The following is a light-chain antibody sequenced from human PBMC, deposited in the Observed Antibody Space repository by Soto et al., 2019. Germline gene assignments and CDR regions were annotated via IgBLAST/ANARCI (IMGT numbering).Light chain of an antibody. V-gene: IGKV3D-15*01. CDR3: QQYNDWPLT. CDR1: QSVSSR. Sequence: EIVMTQSPGTLSLSPGERATLSCRASQSVSSRLAWYQQKPGQAPRLLIYDISARATGIPTRFSGSGSGTEFTLTISSLQSEDFAVYYCQQYNDWPLTFGGGTKVDIK. CDR2: DIS. J-gene: IGKJ4*01.